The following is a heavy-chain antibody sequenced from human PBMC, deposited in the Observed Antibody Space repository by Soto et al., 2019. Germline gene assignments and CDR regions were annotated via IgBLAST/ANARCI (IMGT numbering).Heavy chain of an antibody. D-gene: IGHD3-22*01. CDR3: PSGPSGSSGPLY. CDR1: GFTVSSNY. Sequence: EVQLVESGGGLVQPGGSLRLSCAASGFTVSSNYMSWVRQAPGKGLEWLSVIYTDDSTYYADSVKGRFTISRHNSKNPLYLQMTSLRADDTAVYYCPSGPSGSSGPLYWGQGTLVTVSS. J-gene: IGHJ4*02. CDR2: IYTDDST. V-gene: IGHV3-53*04.